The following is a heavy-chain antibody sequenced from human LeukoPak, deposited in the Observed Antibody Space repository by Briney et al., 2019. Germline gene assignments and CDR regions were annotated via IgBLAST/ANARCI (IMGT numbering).Heavy chain of an antibody. V-gene: IGHV3-23*01. CDR1: GFTFSSCA. CDR3: AKDPIFSGSYGVFDY. Sequence: GGSLRLSCAASGFTFSSCAMSWVRQAPGKGLEWVSTIIDSGNSIYYADSAEGRFTISRDNSKNTLYLQMNSLRAGDTAVYYCAKDPIFSGSYGVFDYWGLGALVTVSS. CDR2: IIDSGNSI. D-gene: IGHD1-26*01. J-gene: IGHJ4*02.